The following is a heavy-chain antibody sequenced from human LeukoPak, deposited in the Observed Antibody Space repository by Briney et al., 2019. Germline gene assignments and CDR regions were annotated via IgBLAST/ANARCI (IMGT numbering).Heavy chain of an antibody. CDR2: IYYSGST. D-gene: IGHD6-13*01. CDR1: GGSVSSGSYY. CDR3: ASQNGEYSSSY. V-gene: IGHV4-61*01. Sequence: SETLSLTCTVSGGSVSSGSYYWSWIRQPPGKGLEWIGYIYYSGSTNYNPSLKSRVTISVDTSKNQFSLKLSSVTAADTAVHYCASQNGEYSSSYWGQGTLVTVSP. J-gene: IGHJ4*02.